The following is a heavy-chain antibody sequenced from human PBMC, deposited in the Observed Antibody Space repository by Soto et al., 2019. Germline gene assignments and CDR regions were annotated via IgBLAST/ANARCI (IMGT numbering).Heavy chain of an antibody. V-gene: IGHV1-69*12. CDR1: GGTFSSYA. J-gene: IGHJ4*02. CDR2: IIPIFGTA. Sequence: QVQLVQSGAEVKKPGSSAKVSCKASGGTFSSYAISWVRQAPGQGLEWMGGIIPIFGTANYAQKFQGRVTITADESTSTAYMELSSLRSEDTAVYYCARDVRYSGILYYFDYWGQGTLVTVSS. D-gene: IGHD1-26*01. CDR3: ARDVRYSGILYYFDY.